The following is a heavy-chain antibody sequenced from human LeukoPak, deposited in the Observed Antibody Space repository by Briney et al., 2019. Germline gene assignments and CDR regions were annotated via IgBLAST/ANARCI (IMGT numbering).Heavy chain of an antibody. Sequence: ASVKLSCKTSGYIFTSYYIHWMRHAPGQGLEWKGIITPGGNSPTYAQNFQGRVTMTRDTSTSTVYMELSRLISQDTAVYCCARSITVGGSAFGMDVWGQGTTVTVS. CDR3: ARSITVGGSAFGMDV. V-gene: IGHV1-46*01. D-gene: IGHD3-16*01. CDR1: GYIFTSYY. CDR2: ITPGGNSP. J-gene: IGHJ6*02.